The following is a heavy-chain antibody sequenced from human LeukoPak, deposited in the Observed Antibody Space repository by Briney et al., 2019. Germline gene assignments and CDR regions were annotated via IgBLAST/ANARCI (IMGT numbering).Heavy chain of an antibody. D-gene: IGHD6-13*01. J-gene: IGHJ6*03. CDR1: GGSISSSSYY. V-gene: IGHV4-39*02. CDR3: ARDLRQQLGQYYYYYYMDV. CDR2: IYYSGST. Sequence: PSETLSLTCTVSGGSISSSSYYWGWIRQPPGKGLEWIGSIYYSGSTYYNPSLKSRVTISVDTSKNQFSLKLSSVTAADTAVYYCARDLRQQLGQYYYYYYMDVWGKGTTVTVSS.